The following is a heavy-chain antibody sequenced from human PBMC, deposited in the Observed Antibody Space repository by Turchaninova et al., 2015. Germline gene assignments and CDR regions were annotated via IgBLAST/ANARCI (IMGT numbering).Heavy chain of an antibody. D-gene: IGHD3-10*01. J-gene: IGHJ4*02. CDR3: ARLGNYYNFDS. CDR2: IDWDDDR. Sequence: QVTLKESGPALVKPTQTLPLTCTFSGFSLSTSGMRVSWIRQPPGKALEWLARIDWDDDRFYSTVLKTRLTISKDTSKNQVVLTMTNMDPVDTATYFCARLGNYYNFDSWGQGTLVTVST. CDR1: GFSLSTSGMR. V-gene: IGHV2-70*04.